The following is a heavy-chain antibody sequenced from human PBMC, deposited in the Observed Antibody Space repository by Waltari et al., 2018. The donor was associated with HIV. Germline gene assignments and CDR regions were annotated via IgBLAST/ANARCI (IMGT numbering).Heavy chain of an antibody. CDR2: INHGAST. J-gene: IGHJ6*02. CDR1: GGSFSGSY. Sequence: QVQLRQWGAGLFKPSETLSLPCVVDGGSFSGSYWSWIRQPPGKGLEWIGEINHGASTNYNPYIKRRVSTKVNTSKNRVALRPSYVTATDTAVFLCARAGLVTRGQYCSTTSSLPHYYCYYGMDVWGQGTTVTVSS. D-gene: IGHD2-2*01. CDR3: ARAGLVTRGQYCSTTSSLPHYYCYYGMDV. V-gene: IGHV4-34*01.